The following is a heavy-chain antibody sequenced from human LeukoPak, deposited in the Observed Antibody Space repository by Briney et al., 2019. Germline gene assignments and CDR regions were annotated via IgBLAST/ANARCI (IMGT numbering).Heavy chain of an antibody. CDR3: ARGPATYYHDSSGPPFDY. CDR1: GGSISSSSYY. J-gene: IGHJ4*02. D-gene: IGHD3-22*01. CDR2: IYYSGST. Sequence: SETLSLTCTVSGGSISSSSYYWGWIRQPPGKGLEWIGSIYYSGSTYYNLSLKSRVTMSIDTSKKQFSLTVSSVTAADTAFYYCARGPATYYHDSSGPPFDYWGQGTLVTVSS. V-gene: IGHV4-39*07.